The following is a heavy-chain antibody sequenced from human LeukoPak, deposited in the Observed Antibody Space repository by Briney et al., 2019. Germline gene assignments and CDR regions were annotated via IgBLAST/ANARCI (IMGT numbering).Heavy chain of an antibody. CDR3: ARDSFAGGDFWSGYSPFGMDV. CDR1: EYTFTSYD. Sequence: ASVKVSCKASEYTFTSYDINWVRQATGQGLEWMGWMNPNSGNTGYAQKFQGSVTMTRNTSISTAYMELSSLRAEDTAVYYCARDSFAGGDFWSGYSPFGMDVWGKGTTVTVSS. V-gene: IGHV1-8*01. CDR2: MNPNSGNT. D-gene: IGHD3-3*01. J-gene: IGHJ6*04.